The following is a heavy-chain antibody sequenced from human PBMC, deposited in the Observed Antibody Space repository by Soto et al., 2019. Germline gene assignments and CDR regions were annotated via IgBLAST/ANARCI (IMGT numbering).Heavy chain of an antibody. CDR2: INHSGST. Sequence: PSETLSLTCAVYGGSFSGYYWSWIRQPPGKGLEWIGEINHSGSTNYNPSLKSRVTISVDTSKNQFSLKLSSVTAADTAVYYCARSGRKFWSGFYYYYYMGVWGKGTTVTVSS. D-gene: IGHD3-3*01. CDR3: ARSGRKFWSGFYYYYYMGV. CDR1: GGSFSGYY. V-gene: IGHV4-34*01. J-gene: IGHJ6*03.